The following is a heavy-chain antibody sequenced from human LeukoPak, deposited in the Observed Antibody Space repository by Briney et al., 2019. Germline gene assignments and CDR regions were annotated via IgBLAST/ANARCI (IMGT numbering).Heavy chain of an antibody. D-gene: IGHD3-22*01. CDR1: GYTFTRYY. V-gene: IGHV7-4-1*02. CDR3: ARESEYYYDTSGADGDY. J-gene: IGHJ4*02. Sequence: ASVKVSCKASGYTFTRYYLHWVRQAPGQGLEWMGWINTNTGNPTYAQGFTGRFVFSLDTSVSTAYLQISSLKAEDTAMYYCARESEYYYDTSGADGDYWGQGTLVTVSS. CDR2: INTNTGNP.